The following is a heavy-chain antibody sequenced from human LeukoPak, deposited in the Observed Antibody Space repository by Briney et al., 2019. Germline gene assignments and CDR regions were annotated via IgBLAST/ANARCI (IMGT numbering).Heavy chain of an antibody. CDR1: GFTFSSYW. CDR3: AKVKSSTSWELDY. J-gene: IGHJ4*02. V-gene: IGHV3-30*18. CDR2: ISYDGSNK. D-gene: IGHD2-2*01. Sequence: TGGSLRLSCAASGFTFSSYWMSWVRQAPGKGLEWVAVISYDGSNKYYADSVKGRFTISRDNSKNTLYLQMNSLRAEDTAVYYCAKVKSSTSWELDYWGQGTLVTVSS.